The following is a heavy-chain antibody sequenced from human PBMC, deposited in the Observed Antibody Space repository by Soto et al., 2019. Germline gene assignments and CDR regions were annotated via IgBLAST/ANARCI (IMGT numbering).Heavy chain of an antibody. V-gene: IGHV1-46*01. D-gene: IGHD6-19*01. Sequence: ASVKVSCKASGYPFTSYYMHWVRQAPGQGLEWMGIINPSGGSTSYAQRFQGRVTMTRDTSTSTVYMELRSLRSEDTAVYYCASTVGGMAVAGLEPGEYYGMDVWGQGTTVTVSS. CDR2: INPSGGST. J-gene: IGHJ6*02. CDR1: GYPFTSYY. CDR3: ASTVGGMAVAGLEPGEYYGMDV.